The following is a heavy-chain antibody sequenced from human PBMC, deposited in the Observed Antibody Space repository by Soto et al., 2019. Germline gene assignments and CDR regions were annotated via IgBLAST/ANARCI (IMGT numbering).Heavy chain of an antibody. CDR2: ISSSGSTI. V-gene: IGHV3-48*03. J-gene: IGHJ5*02. CDR1: LFAFSSYE. D-gene: IGHD3-3*01. CDR3: ARVGGFYDFWSGYYENWFDP. Sequence: PGGSLRLCCAASLFAFSSYEMNWVRQAPGKGLELFSYISSSGSTIYYADSVKGRFTISRDNAKNSLYLQMNSLRAEDTAVYYCARVGGFYDFWSGYYENWFDPWGQGTLVTVSS.